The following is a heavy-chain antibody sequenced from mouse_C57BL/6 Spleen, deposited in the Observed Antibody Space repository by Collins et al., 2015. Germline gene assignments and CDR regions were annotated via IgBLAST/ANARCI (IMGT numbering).Heavy chain of an antibody. J-gene: IGHJ4*01. D-gene: IGHD1-1*01. CDR2: INTYSGVP. CDR1: GYTFTTYG. V-gene: IGHV9-3*01. CDR3: AREDGSSYFFYAMDY. Sequence: QIQLVQSGPELKKPGETVKISCKASGYTFTTYGMSWVKQAPGKGLKWMGWINTYSGVPTYADDFKGRFAFSLETSASTAYLQINNLKNEDTATYFCAREDGSSYFFYAMDYWGQGTSVTVSS.